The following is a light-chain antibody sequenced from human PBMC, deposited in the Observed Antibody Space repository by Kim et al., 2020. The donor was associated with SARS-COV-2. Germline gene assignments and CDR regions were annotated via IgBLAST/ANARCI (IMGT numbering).Light chain of an antibody. CDR3: QQYYIAPWT. CDR1: QSIFYSSNNKNY. CDR2: WAS. V-gene: IGKV4-1*01. J-gene: IGKJ1*01. Sequence: DIVMTQSPDSLAVSLGERATINCKSSQSIFYSSNNKNYLVWYQQKPGQPPKLLIYWASTRESGVPDRFSGSGSGTDFTLTISSLQAEDVAVYYCQQYYIAPWTVGQGTKVDIK.